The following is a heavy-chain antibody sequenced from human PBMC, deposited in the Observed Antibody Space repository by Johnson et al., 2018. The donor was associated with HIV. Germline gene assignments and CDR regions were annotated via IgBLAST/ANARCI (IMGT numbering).Heavy chain of an antibody. CDR1: GFTVSSNY. CDR2: ISSGGST. V-gene: IGHV3-66*04. Sequence: VQLVESGGGLVQPGGSLRLSCAASGFTVSSNYMSWVHQAPGKGLEWVPVISSGGSTYYADSVNVSFTIPRDNSKNTLYLQMNSLRAEDTAVYYCAKPWVSSIVGAFDIWGKGTMVTVSS. CDR3: AKPWVSSIVGAFDI. J-gene: IGHJ3*02. D-gene: IGHD6-13*01.